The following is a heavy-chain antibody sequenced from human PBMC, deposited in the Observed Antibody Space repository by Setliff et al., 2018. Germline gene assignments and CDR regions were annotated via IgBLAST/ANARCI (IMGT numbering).Heavy chain of an antibody. CDR2: INPNDGDT. CDR1: GYTFTGYY. D-gene: IGHD5-12*01. J-gene: IGHJ4*02. Sequence: ASVKVSCKASGYTFTGYYFHWVRQAPGQGLEWMGWINPNDGDTKSAQKFQGRLTMTRDTSISTAYMELSSLRSDDTAVYYCARQPMDTIMVTFDYWGQGILVTVSS. CDR3: ARQPMDTIMVTFDY. V-gene: IGHV1-2*02.